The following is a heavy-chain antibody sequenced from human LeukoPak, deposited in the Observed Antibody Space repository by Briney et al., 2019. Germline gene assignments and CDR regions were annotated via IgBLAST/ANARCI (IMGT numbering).Heavy chain of an antibody. V-gene: IGHV3-21*01. CDR2: ISSSSSYI. CDR1: GFTFSSYS. J-gene: IGHJ4*02. Sequence: GGSLRLSCAASGFTFSSYSMNWVRQAPGKGLEWVSSISSSSSYIYYADSVKGRFTISRDNAKNSLYLQMNSLRAEDTAVYYCARDRLPAAIMPGLSIDYWGQGTLVTVSS. D-gene: IGHD2-2*01. CDR3: ARDRLPAAIMPGLSIDY.